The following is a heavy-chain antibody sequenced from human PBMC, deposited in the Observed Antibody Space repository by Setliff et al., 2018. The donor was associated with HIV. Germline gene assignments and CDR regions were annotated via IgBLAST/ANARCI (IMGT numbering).Heavy chain of an antibody. J-gene: IGHJ5*02. CDR3: ARFLFFGGNWLDP. CDR1: GYTFTSYY. D-gene: IGHD3-16*01. V-gene: IGHV1-46*01. CDR2: INPSGGST. Sequence: ASVKVSCKASGYTFTSYYMNWVRQAPGQGLEWMGIINPSGGSTSYAQKFQGRVTMTRDTSTSTVYMELSSLRSEDTAIYYCARFLFFGGNWLDPWGQGTLVTVSS.